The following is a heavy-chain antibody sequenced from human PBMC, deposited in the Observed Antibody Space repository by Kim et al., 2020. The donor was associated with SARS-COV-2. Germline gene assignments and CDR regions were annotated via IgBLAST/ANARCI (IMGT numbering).Heavy chain of an antibody. CDR1: GGTFSSYA. CDR2: IIPIFGTA. CDR3: AQHSSGWYTGFDY. D-gene: IGHD6-19*01. Sequence: SVKVSCKASGGTFSSYAISWVRQAPGQGLEWMGGIIPIFGTANYAQKFQGRVTITADESTSTAYLELSSLRSEDTAVYYCAQHSSGWYTGFDYWGQGTLVTVSS. J-gene: IGHJ4*02. V-gene: IGHV1-69*13.